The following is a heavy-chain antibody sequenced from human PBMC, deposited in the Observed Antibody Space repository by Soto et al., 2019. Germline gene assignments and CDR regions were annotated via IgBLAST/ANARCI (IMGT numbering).Heavy chain of an antibody. V-gene: IGHV3-9*01. D-gene: IGHD3-10*01. CDR2: ISWNSGSI. Sequence: EVQLVESGGGLVQPGRSLRLFWAASGFTFDDYAMHWVRQAPGKGLEWVSGISWNSGSIGYADSVKGRFTISRDNAKNSLYLQMNSLRAEDTALYYCAKDAITMVRGVISYYGMDVWGQGTTVTVSS. J-gene: IGHJ6*02. CDR3: AKDAITMVRGVISYYGMDV. CDR1: GFTFDDYA.